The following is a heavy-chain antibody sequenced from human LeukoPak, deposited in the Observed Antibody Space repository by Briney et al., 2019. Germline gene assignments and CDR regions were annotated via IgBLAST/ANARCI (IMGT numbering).Heavy chain of an antibody. J-gene: IGHJ6*03. V-gene: IGHV4-38-2*02. CDR3: ARVRCSGGSCYRGGYYYYYMDV. Sequence: SETLSLTCTVSGYSISSGYYWGWIRQPPGKGLEWIGSIYHSGSTYYNPSLKSRVTISVDTSKNQFSLKLRFVTAADTAVYYCARVRCSGGSCYRGGYYYYYMDVWGKGTTVTVSS. CDR1: GYSISSGYY. CDR2: IYHSGST. D-gene: IGHD2-15*01.